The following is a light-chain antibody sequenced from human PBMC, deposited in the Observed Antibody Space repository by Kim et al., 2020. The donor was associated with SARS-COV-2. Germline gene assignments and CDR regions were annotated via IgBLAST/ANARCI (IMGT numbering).Light chain of an antibody. Sequence: EVVMTQSPATLSVSLGERVTLSCRASQSVSSNLAWYQHTPGQAPRFLIYGASTRATGIPARFTGSGSGTEFTLTISSLQSEDFAVYYCQQYNNWPLTFGQETKVDIK. CDR2: GAS. V-gene: IGKV3-15*01. CDR3: QQYNNWPLT. CDR1: QSVSSN. J-gene: IGKJ1*01.